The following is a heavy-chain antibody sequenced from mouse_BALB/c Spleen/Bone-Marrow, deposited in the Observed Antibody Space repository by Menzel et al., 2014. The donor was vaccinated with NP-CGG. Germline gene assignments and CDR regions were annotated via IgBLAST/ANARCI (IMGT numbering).Heavy chain of an antibody. D-gene: IGHD1-1*01. Sequence: QVQLKQSGAELAKPGAPLKMSCKASGYTFTSYWMHWVKQRPGQGLEWIGYINPSTDYTEYNQKFKDKATLTADKSSSTAFMQLSSLTSEDSAVYYCARRAYGGSYGFAYWGQGTLVTVSA. CDR2: INPSTDYT. J-gene: IGHJ3*01. V-gene: IGHV1-7*01. CDR1: GYTFTSYW. CDR3: ARRAYGGSYGFAY.